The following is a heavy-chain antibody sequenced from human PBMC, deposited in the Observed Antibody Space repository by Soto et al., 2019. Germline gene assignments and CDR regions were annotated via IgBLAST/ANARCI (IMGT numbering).Heavy chain of an antibody. Sequence: LXLSCEASVFTVRYYVMDWVRQGPGKGLEWVSTIGRGDDKYYADSVKGRFTISRDTSKNTLFLQMNSLRAEDTALYFCAKDGTTGGQHYYGMDVWGQGTTVTVSS. CDR1: VFTVRYYV. CDR3: AKDGTTGGQHYYGMDV. CDR2: IGRGDDK. V-gene: IGHV3-23*01. J-gene: IGHJ6*02. D-gene: IGHD2-15*01.